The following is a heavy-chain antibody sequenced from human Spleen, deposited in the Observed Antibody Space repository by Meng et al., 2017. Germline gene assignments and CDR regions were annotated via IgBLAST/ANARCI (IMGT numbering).Heavy chain of an antibody. CDR1: GYTLTELS. CDR2: FDPEDGET. V-gene: IGHV1-24*01. CDR3: ATGTRGCSSTSCYGRGLYFDY. Sequence: ASVKVSCKVSGYTLTELSMHWVRQAPGKGLEWMGGFDPEDGETIYAQKFQGRGTMTEDTSTDTAYMELSSLRSEDTAVYYCATGTRGCSSTSCYGRGLYFDYWGQGTLVTVSS. D-gene: IGHD2-2*01. J-gene: IGHJ4*02.